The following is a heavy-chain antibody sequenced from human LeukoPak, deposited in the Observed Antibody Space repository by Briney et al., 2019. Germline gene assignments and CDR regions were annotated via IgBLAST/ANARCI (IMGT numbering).Heavy chain of an antibody. V-gene: IGHV1-46*03. CDR2: INPSGGST. J-gene: IGHJ4*02. CDR3: ARDPIYDFWSGPLDY. Sequence: ASVKVSCKASGYTFSSYYMHWVRQAPGQGLEWMGIINPSGGSTSYAQKFQGRVTMTRDTSTSTVYMELSSLRSEDTAVYYCARDPIYDFWSGPLDYWGQGTLVTVSS. D-gene: IGHD3-3*01. CDR1: GYTFSSYY.